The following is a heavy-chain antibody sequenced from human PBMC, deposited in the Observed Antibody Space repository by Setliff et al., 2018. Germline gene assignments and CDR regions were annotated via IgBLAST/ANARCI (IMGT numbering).Heavy chain of an antibody. Sequence: PGGSLRLSCAASGFTFSNSWMSWVRQAPGKGMEWVANIKQDGSEKYYVDSVKGRFTIYRDNAKNSLYLQMSSLRAEDTAVYYCAREALPYYFDYWGQGTLVTVSS. CDR3: AREALPYYFDY. V-gene: IGHV3-7*01. CDR2: IKQDGSEK. J-gene: IGHJ4*02. CDR1: GFTFSNSW.